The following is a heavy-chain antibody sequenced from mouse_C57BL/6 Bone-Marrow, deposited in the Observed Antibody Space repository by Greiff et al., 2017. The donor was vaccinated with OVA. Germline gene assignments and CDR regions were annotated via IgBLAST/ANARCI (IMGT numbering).Heavy chain of an antibody. CDR1: GFTFSDFY. J-gene: IGHJ4*01. Sequence: EVKLMESGGGLVQPGGSLKLSCAASGFTFSDFYMYWIRQTPEKRLEWVAYISNGGGSTYYPDTVKGRFTISRDYAKNTLYLQMSRLKSEDTAMYYCARLDAMDYWGQGTSVTVSS. V-gene: IGHV5-12*01. CDR2: ISNGGGST. CDR3: ARLDAMDY.